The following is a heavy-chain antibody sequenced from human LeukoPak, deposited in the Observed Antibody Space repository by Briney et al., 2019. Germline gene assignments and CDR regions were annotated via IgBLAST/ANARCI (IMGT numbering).Heavy chain of an antibody. CDR2: INTNTGNP. CDR3: AGDMKVATISPFYYYYGMDV. D-gene: IGHD5-12*01. Sequence: GASVTVSCTASGYTFTSYAMNWVRQAPGQGLEWMGWINTNTGNPTYAQGFTGRFVFSLDTSVSTAYLQISSLKAEDTAVYYCAGDMKVATISPFYYYYGMDVWGQGTTVTVSS. V-gene: IGHV7-4-1*02. CDR1: GYTFTSYA. J-gene: IGHJ6*02.